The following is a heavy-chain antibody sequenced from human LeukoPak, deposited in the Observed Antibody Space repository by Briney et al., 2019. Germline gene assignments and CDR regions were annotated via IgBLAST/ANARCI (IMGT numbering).Heavy chain of an antibody. CDR3: ARSLYSNSPFDY. Sequence: SETLSLTCTVSGGSISSEYWSWIRQPPGKGLEWIGYIYYSGSTNYNPSLKSRVTISVDTSKNQFSLKLNSVTAADTAVYYCARSLYSNSPFDYWGQGTLVTVSS. CDR2: IYYSGST. CDR1: GGSISSEY. V-gene: IGHV4-59*08. J-gene: IGHJ4*02. D-gene: IGHD4-11*01.